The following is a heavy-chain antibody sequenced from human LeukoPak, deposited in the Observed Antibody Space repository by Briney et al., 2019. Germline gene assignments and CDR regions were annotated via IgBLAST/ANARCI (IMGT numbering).Heavy chain of an antibody. D-gene: IGHD1-26*01. Sequence: GASVKVSCKVSGYTLTELSMHWVRQAPGKGLEWMGRFDPEDGETIYAQKFQGRVTMTADTSTDTAYMELSSLRSEDTAVYYCARDDIVGANPGCQFDYWGQGTLVTVSS. CDR3: ARDDIVGANPGCQFDY. CDR2: FDPEDGET. V-gene: IGHV1-24*01. CDR1: GYTLTELS. J-gene: IGHJ4*02.